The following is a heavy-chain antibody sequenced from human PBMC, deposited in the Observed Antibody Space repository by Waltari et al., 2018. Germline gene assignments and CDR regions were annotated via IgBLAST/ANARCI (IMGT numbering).Heavy chain of an antibody. CDR3: AIMRQQLVTAPHWYFDL. Sequence: QVQLQESGPGLVKPSETLSLTCAVSGYSISSGYYWGWIRQPPGKGLEWIGSIYHSGSTYYTPSLKSRVTISVDTSKNQFSLKLSSVTAADTAVYYCAIMRQQLVTAPHWYFDLWGRGTLVTVSS. V-gene: IGHV4-38-2*01. CDR2: IYHSGST. CDR1: GYSISSGYY. J-gene: IGHJ2*01. D-gene: IGHD6-13*01.